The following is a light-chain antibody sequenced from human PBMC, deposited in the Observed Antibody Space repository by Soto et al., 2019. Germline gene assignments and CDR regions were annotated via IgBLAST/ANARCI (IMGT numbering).Light chain of an antibody. Sequence: DIQMTQFPSTLSASVGDRVTITCRASQSISSWLAWYQQKPGTAPKLLIYHASTLESGVPSRFSGSGSGTEFTLTISSLQPDDFATYYCQQYNSYSFGQGTKVDI. CDR1: QSISSW. V-gene: IGKV1-5*01. CDR2: HAS. CDR3: QQYNSYS. J-gene: IGKJ1*01.